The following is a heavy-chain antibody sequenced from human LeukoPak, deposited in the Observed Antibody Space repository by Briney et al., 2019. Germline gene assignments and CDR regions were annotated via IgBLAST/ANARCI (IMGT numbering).Heavy chain of an antibody. V-gene: IGHV3-49*04. D-gene: IGHD3-3*01. CDR3: TTDHRTIYGVVFPDY. CDR1: GFTFGDYA. Sequence: PGGSLRLSCTASGFTFGDYAMSWVRQAPGKGLEWVGFIRSKAYGGTTEYAASVKGRFTISRDDSKSIAYLQMNSLKTEDTAVYYCTTDHRTIYGVVFPDYWGQGTLVTVSS. J-gene: IGHJ4*02. CDR2: IRSKAYGGTT.